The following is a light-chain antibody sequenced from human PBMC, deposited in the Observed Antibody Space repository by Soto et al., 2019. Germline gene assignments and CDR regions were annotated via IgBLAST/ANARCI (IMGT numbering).Light chain of an antibody. CDR3: ETWDSNTHV. Sequence: QLVLTQSSSASASLGSSVKLTCTLSSGHSSYIIAWHQQQPGKAPRYLMKLEGSGSYNKGSGVPDRFSGSSSGADRYLTISNLQFEDEADYYCETWDSNTHVFGRGTKVTVL. V-gene: IGLV4-60*02. J-gene: IGLJ3*02. CDR2: LEGSGSY. CDR1: SGHSSYI.